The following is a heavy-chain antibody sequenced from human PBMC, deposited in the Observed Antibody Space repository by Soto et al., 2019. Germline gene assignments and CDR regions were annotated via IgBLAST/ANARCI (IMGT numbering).Heavy chain of an antibody. Sequence: QVQLVESGGGVVQPGRSLRLPCAASGFTFSSYGMHWVRQAPGKGLEWVAVISYDRINKYYADSVKGRFTISRDNSKNKLYLQMNSLRAEDTAVYYCATNSYGYVTTYYYDYWGQGTLVTVSS. J-gene: IGHJ4*02. CDR1: GFTFSSYG. CDR3: ATNSYGYVTTYYYDY. CDR2: ISYDRINK. D-gene: IGHD5-18*01. V-gene: IGHV3-30*03.